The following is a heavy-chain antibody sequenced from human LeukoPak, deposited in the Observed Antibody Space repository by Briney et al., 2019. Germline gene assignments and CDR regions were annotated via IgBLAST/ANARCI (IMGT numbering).Heavy chain of an antibody. CDR3: AKDGAISSGLFDY. CDR2: ISGSGGST. Sequence: GGSLRLSCAASGFTFSSYWMSWVRQAPGKGLEWVSAISGSGGSTYYADSVKGRFTISRDNSKNTLYLQMNSLRAEDTAVYYCAKDGAISSGLFDYWGQGTLVTVSS. D-gene: IGHD6-19*01. CDR1: GFTFSSYW. V-gene: IGHV3-23*01. J-gene: IGHJ4*02.